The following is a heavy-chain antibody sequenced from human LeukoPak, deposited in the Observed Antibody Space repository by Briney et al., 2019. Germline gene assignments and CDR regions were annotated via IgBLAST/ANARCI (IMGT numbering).Heavy chain of an antibody. CDR2: ISSGGNAI. V-gene: IGHV3-11*04. J-gene: IGHJ4*02. D-gene: IGHD5-24*01. CDR1: GFTFSDYY. Sequence: GGSLRLSCAASGFTFSDYYMSWIRQAPGKGLERISYISSGGNAILYTDSVQGRFTTSRDNAKDSLFLQMSSLRDDDTAVYYCVRGSRWLQYAFDYWGQGILVTVSS. CDR3: VRGSRWLQYAFDY.